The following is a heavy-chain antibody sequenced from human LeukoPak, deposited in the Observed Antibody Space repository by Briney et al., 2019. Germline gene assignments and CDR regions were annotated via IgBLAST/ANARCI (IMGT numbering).Heavy chain of an antibody. CDR3: ARVSRIAAAGRSDY. V-gene: IGHV3-21*01. Sequence: GGFLRLSCAASGFTFSSYSMNWVRQAPGKGLEWVSSISSSSSCIYYADSVKGRFTISRDNAKNSLYLQMNSLRAEDTAVYYCARVSRIAAAGRSDYWGQGTLVTVSS. CDR1: GFTFSSYS. D-gene: IGHD6-13*01. J-gene: IGHJ4*02. CDR2: ISSSSSCI.